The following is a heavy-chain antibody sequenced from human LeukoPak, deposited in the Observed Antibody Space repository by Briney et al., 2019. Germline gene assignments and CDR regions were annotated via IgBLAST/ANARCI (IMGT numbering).Heavy chain of an antibody. V-gene: IGHV4-59*01. CDR1: GGSISSYY. D-gene: IGHD3-22*01. CDR2: IYYSGST. CDR3: ARADDSSGYERAWSDY. Sequence: SETLSLTCTVSGGSISSYYWSWIRQPPGKGLEWIGYIYYSGSTNYNPSLKSRVIISVDTSKNQFSLKLSSVTAADTAVYYCARADDSSGYERAWSDYWGQGTLVTVSS. J-gene: IGHJ4*02.